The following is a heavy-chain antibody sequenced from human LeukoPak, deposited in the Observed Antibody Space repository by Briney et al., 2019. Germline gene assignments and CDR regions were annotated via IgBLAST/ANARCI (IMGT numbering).Heavy chain of an antibody. CDR2: ISSSSSYI. V-gene: IGHV3-21*01. Sequence: GGSLRLSCAASGFTFSSYSMNWVRQAPGKGLEWVSSISSSSSYIYYADSVKGRFTISRDNSENTLYLQMNSLRAEDTAVYYCAKDSSGNYSTELDYWGQGTLVTVSS. D-gene: IGHD1-26*01. J-gene: IGHJ4*02. CDR1: GFTFSSYS. CDR3: AKDSSGNYSTELDY.